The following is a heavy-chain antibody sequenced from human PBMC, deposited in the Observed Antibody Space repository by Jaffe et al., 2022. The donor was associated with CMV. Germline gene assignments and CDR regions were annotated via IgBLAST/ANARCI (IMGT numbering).Heavy chain of an antibody. CDR1: GFTFSSYW. J-gene: IGHJ4*02. Sequence: EVQLVESGGGLVQPGGSLRLSCAASGFTFSSYWMSWVRQAPGKGLEWVANIKQDGSEKYYVDSVKGRFTISRDNAKNSLYLQMNSLRAEDTAVYYCARDGGGSIGIVDYWGQGTLVTVSS. CDR2: IKQDGSEK. D-gene: IGHD1-26*01. V-gene: IGHV3-7*01. CDR3: ARDGGGSIGIVDY.